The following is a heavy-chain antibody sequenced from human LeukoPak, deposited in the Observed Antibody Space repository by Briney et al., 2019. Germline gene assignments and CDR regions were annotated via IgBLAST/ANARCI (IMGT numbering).Heavy chain of an antibody. J-gene: IGHJ4*02. CDR1: GGSFSGYY. CDR3: ARGRMVPATYYYGSGSYYFDY. V-gene: IGHV4-34*01. D-gene: IGHD3-10*01. CDR2: INHSGST. Sequence: PSETLSLTCAVYGGSFSGYYWSWIRQPPGKGLEWIGEINHSGSTNYNPSPKSRVTISVDTSKNQFSLKLSSVTAADTAVYYCARGRMVPATYYYGSGSYYFDYWGQGTLVTVSS.